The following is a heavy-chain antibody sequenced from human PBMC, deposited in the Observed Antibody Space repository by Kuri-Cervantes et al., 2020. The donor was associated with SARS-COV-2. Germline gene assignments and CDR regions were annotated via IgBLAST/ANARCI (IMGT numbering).Heavy chain of an antibody. CDR2: INHSGST. V-gene: IGHV4-34*01. J-gene: IGHJ5*02. CDR1: GGSFSGYY. CDR3: ARDGTYSSSWRNWFGP. Sequence: GSLRLSCAVYGGSFSGYYWSWIRQPPGKGLEWIGEINHSGSTNYNPSLKSRVTISVDTSKNQFSLKLSSVTAADTAVYYCARDGTYSSSWRNWFGPRGQGTLVTVSS. D-gene: IGHD6-13*01.